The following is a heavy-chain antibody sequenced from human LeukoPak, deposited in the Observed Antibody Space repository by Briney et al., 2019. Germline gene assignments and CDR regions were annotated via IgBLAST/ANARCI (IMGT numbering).Heavy chain of an antibody. CDR1: GFSFSIYA. CDR3: ARVGPYCRTTICYVDY. D-gene: IGHD2-2*01. CDR2: ISYDGSNK. J-gene: IGHJ4*02. Sequence: GGYLRLSCAASGFSFSIYAMHWVRQAPGKGLEWVAVISYDGSNKYYADSVKGRLSISRDNSKNTLYLQMNSLRAEDTAVYYCARVGPYCRTTICYVDYWGQGTLVTVSS. V-gene: IGHV3-30-3*01.